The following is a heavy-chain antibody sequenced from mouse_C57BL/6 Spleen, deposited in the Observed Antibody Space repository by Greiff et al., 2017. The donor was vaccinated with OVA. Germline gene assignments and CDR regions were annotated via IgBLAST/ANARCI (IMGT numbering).Heavy chain of an antibody. D-gene: IGHD2-4*01. J-gene: IGHJ4*01. V-gene: IGHV1-72*01. CDR3: ASSPIYYDYGGGVFYYAMDD. CDR2: IDPNSGGT. CDR1: GYTFTSYW. Sequence: VQLQQPGAELVKPGASVKLSCKASGYTFTSYWMHWVKQRPGRGLEWIGRIDPNSGGTKYNEKFKSKATLTVDKPSSTAYMQLSSLTSEDSAVYNCASSPIYYDYGGGVFYYAMDDWGQGTSVTVSS.